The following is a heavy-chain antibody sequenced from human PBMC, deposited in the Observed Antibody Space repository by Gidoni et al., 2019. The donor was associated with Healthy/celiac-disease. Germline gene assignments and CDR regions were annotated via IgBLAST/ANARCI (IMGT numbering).Heavy chain of an antibody. CDR2: ISSSGSTI. CDR3: ARMARYYYDSSGCPYFDY. Sequence: QVQLVESGGGLVKPGGSLRLSCAASGFTFSDYYMSWIRQAPGKGLEWVSYISSSGSTIYYADSVKVRFTIARDNAKNSLYLQMNSLRAEDTAVYYCARMARYYYDSSGCPYFDYWGQGTLVTVSS. D-gene: IGHD3-22*01. CDR1: GFTFSDYY. J-gene: IGHJ4*02. V-gene: IGHV3-11*01.